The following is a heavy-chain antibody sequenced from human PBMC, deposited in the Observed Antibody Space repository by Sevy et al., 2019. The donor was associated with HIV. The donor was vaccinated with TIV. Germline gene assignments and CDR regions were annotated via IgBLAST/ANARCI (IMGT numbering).Heavy chain of an antibody. CDR3: ARDVFTQWLVTPQFDY. CDR1: GFTFSSYW. V-gene: IGHV3-7*01. J-gene: IGHJ4*02. D-gene: IGHD6-19*01. Sequence: GGSLRLSCAASGFTFSSYWMSWVRQAPGKGLEWVANIKQDGSEKYYVDSVKGRFTISRDNAKNSLYLQMNSLRAEDTAVYYCARDVFTQWLVTPQFDYWGQGTLVTVSS. CDR2: IKQDGSEK.